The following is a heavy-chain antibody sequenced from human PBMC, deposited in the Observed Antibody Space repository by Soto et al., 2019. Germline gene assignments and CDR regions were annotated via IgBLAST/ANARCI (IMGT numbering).Heavy chain of an antibody. Sequence: QVQLVQSGAEVQKPGSSVKVSCKASGGTFSSYTISWVRQAPGQGLEWMGRIIPILGIANYAQKFQGRVTITADKSTSTAYMELSSLRSEDTAVYYCARERDYGSGSYSYYYYYMDVWGKGTTVTVSS. CDR2: IIPILGIA. CDR1: GGTFSSYT. J-gene: IGHJ6*03. CDR3: ARERDYGSGSYSYYYYYMDV. V-gene: IGHV1-69*08. D-gene: IGHD3-10*01.